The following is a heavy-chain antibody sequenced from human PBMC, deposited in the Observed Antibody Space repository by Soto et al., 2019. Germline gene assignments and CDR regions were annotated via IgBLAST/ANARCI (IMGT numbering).Heavy chain of an antibody. D-gene: IGHD6-19*01. J-gene: IGHJ3*02. V-gene: IGHV4-30-4*01. CDR2: IYYSGST. CDR1: GGSLSSGDYY. Sequence: PSETLSLTCTVSGGSLSSGDYYWSWIRQPPGKGREWIGYIYYSGSTYYNPSLKRRATISVDTPKNQFSLKLGYVTAADTAVYYCARDPGSGWYGAGDFGIWGKGTMVTVAS. CDR3: ARDPGSGWYGAGDFGI.